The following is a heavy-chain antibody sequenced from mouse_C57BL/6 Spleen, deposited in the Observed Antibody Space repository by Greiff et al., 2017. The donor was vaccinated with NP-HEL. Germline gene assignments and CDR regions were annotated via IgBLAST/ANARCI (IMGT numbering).Heavy chain of an antibody. J-gene: IGHJ1*03. CDR3: TKLRWDFDV. Sequence: VQLQQSGPELVKPGASVKISCKASGYTFTDYYMNWVKQSHGKSLEWIGDINPNNGGTSYNQKFKGKATLTVDKSSSTAYMELRSLTSEDSAVYYCTKLRWDFDVWGTGTTVTVSS. CDR2: INPNNGGT. V-gene: IGHV1-26*01. CDR1: GYTFTDYY. D-gene: IGHD1-1*01.